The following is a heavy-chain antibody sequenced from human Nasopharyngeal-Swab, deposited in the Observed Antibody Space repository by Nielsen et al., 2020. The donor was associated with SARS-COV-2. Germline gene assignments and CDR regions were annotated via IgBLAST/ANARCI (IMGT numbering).Heavy chain of an antibody. CDR2: ISGYNGNT. CDR1: GYTFTSYG. CDR3: ARGFSGLSALLCSSTSCLDAFDI. J-gene: IGHJ3*02. Sequence: ASVTVSCKAYGYTFTSYGIRWVRQAPGQGLEWMGWISGYNGNTNYAQKLQGRVTMTTDTSTSTAYMELRSLRSDDTAVYYCARGFSGLSALLCSSTSCLDAFDIWGQGTMVTVSS. V-gene: IGHV1-18*01. D-gene: IGHD2-2*01.